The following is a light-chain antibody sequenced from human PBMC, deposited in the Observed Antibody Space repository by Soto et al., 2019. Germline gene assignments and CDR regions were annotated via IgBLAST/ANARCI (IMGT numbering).Light chain of an antibody. Sequence: QSALTQPASVSGSPGQSITISCTGTSSDVGGYNYVSWYQQHPGKAPKLMIYDVSKRPSGVSNRFSGSKSGNTASLTISGLQAEDEADDYCSSYTSSSTPGVVFGGGTKLTVL. CDR2: DVS. V-gene: IGLV2-14*01. CDR3: SSYTSSSTPGVV. CDR1: SSDVGGYNY. J-gene: IGLJ2*01.